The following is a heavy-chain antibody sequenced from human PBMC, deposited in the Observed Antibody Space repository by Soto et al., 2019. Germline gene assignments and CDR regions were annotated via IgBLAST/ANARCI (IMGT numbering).Heavy chain of an antibody. J-gene: IGHJ6*02. V-gene: IGHV1-2*02. CDR3: ARSLTEGYCTITGCYTRPLYGMDV. CDR2: INPNSGGT. CDR1: GYTFSGYY. Sequence: WASEKVSCKASGYTFSGYYIHWLRQAPGQGLEWMGWINPNSGGTNYAQKFQGRVTVISDTPTSTAYMELSRLTSDDTAVYYCARSLTEGYCTITGCYTRPLYGMDVWGQGTTGTVSS. D-gene: IGHD2-2*02.